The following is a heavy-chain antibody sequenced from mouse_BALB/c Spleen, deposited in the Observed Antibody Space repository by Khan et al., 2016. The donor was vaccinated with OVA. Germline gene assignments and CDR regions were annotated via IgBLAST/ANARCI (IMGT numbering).Heavy chain of an antibody. Sequence: VQLQQPGAELVKPGASVKLSCTASGFTIKDTYLHWVKQRPEQGLEWIGRIAPANGNTQYDPKFQGKATLTSDTSSNTAYLQLNSLTSEDTAVYYCARPSYDPRDFEVWGEGTTVTVSS. CDR3: ARPSYDPRDFEV. D-gene: IGHD2-3*01. CDR2: IAPANGNT. CDR1: GFTIKDTY. J-gene: IGHJ1*01. V-gene: IGHV14-3*02.